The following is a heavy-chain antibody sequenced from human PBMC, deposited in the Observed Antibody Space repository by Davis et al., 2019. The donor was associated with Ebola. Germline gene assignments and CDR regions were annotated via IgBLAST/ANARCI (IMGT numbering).Heavy chain of an antibody. CDR2: IYYSGST. D-gene: IGHD2-15*01. J-gene: IGHJ6*02. Sequence: SETLSLTCTVSGGSISSYYWSWIRQPPGKGLEWIGYIYYSGSTNYNPSLKSRVTISVDTSKNQFSLKLSSVTAADTAVYYCARFPLLYYNYGMDVWGQGTTVTVSS. V-gene: IGHV4-59*12. CDR1: GGSISSYY. CDR3: ARFPLLYYNYGMDV.